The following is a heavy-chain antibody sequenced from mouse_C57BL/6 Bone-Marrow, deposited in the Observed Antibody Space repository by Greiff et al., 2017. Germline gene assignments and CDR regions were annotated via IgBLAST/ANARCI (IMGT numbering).Heavy chain of an antibody. CDR3: ARSPVYYDYAWFAY. CDR1: GYTFTSYG. D-gene: IGHD2-4*01. CDR2: IYPRSGNT. V-gene: IGHV1-81*01. J-gene: IGHJ3*01. Sequence: VQLQESGAELARPGASVKLSCKASGYTFTSYGISWVKQRTGQGLEWIGEIYPRSGNTYYNEKFKGKATLTADKSSSTAYMELRSLTSEDSAVYFCARSPVYYDYAWFAYWGQGTLVTVSA.